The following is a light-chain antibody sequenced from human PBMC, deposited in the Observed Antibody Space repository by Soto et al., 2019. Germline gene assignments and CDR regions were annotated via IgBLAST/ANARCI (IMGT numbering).Light chain of an antibody. Sequence: QSVLTQPPSVSGAPGQRVTISCTGSSSNIGAGYNVHWYQQVPGTAPKLLIYGDSNRPSGVPDRFSGSKSGNTASLTISGLQAEDEADYYCCSYAGSPRYVFGTGTKVTVL. CDR2: GDS. CDR3: CSYAGSPRYV. CDR1: SSNIGAGYN. J-gene: IGLJ1*01. V-gene: IGLV1-40*01.